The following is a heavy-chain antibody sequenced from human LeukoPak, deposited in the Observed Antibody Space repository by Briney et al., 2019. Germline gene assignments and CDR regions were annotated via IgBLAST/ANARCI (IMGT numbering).Heavy chain of an antibody. CDR3: ASYDSSGYYAA. CDR1: GSTFSSYA. D-gene: IGHD3-22*01. CDR2: ISYDGSNK. J-gene: IGHJ4*02. V-gene: IGHV3-30-3*01. Sequence: GGSLRLSCAASGSTFSSYAMHWVRQAPGKGLEWVAVISYDGSNKYYADSVKGRFTISRDNSKNTLYLQMNSLRAEDTAVYYCASYDSSGYYAAWGQGTLVTVSS.